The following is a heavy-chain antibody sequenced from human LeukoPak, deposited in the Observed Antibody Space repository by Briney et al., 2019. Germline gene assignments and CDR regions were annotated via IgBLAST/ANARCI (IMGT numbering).Heavy chain of an antibody. V-gene: IGHV1-18*01. CDR3: ARGEQRGGWGLSFDM. CDR2: ISAYNGNT. D-gene: IGHD1/OR15-1a*01. CDR1: GYTFTSYG. Sequence: ASVKVSCKASGYTFTSYGISWVRQAPGQGLEWMGWISAYNGNTNYAQKLQGRVTMTTDTSTSTAYMELRSLTSDDSAIYYCARGEQRGGWGLSFDMWGQGTLVTVSS. J-gene: IGHJ3*02.